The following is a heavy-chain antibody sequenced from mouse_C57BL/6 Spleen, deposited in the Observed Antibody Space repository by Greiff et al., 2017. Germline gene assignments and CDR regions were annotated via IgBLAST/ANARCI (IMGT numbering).Heavy chain of an antibody. Sequence: EVKLMESGGGLVKPGGSLKLSCAASGFTFSSYAMSWVRQTPEKRLEWVATISDGGSYTYYPDNVKGRFTISRDNAKNNLYLQMSHLKSEDTAMYYCARDRANWDVYFDYWGQGTTLTVSS. CDR3: ARDRANWDVYFDY. CDR2: ISDGGSYT. CDR1: GFTFSSYA. J-gene: IGHJ2*01. V-gene: IGHV5-4*01. D-gene: IGHD4-1*01.